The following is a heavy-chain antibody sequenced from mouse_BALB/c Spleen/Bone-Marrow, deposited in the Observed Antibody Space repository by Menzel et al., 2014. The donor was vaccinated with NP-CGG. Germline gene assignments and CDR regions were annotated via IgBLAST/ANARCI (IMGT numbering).Heavy chain of an antibody. CDR3: ASNWDVD. D-gene: IGHD4-1*01. J-gene: IGHJ2*01. CDR2: INPSTGYT. V-gene: IGHV1-7*01. Sequence: VQLQQPGAELAKPGASVKMSCKASGYTFTSYWMHWVKQRPGQGLEWIGYINPSTGYTECNQKFKDKATLTADKSSSTAYMQLSSLTSEDSAVDYCASNWDVDWGQGTTLTVSS. CDR1: GYTFTSYW.